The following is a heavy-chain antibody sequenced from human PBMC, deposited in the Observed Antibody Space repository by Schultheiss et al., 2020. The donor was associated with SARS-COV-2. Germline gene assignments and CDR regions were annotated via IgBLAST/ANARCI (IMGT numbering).Heavy chain of an antibody. CDR3: AAESYSSPGVGYWFDP. D-gene: IGHD6-13*01. CDR1: GGSISSGGYY. CDR2: IYYSGST. Sequence: SETLSLTCTVSGGSISSGGYYWSWIRQPPGKGLEWIGYIYYSGSTNYNPSLKSRVTISVDTSKNQFSLKLSSVTAADTAVYYCAAESYSSPGVGYWFDPWGQGTLVTVSS. V-gene: IGHV4-61*08. J-gene: IGHJ5*02.